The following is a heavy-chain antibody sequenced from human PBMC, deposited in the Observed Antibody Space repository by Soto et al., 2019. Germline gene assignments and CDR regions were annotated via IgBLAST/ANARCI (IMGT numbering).Heavy chain of an antibody. D-gene: IGHD2-15*01. CDR3: ASHRREYCSGGSCYYFDY. V-gene: IGHV4-34*01. J-gene: IGHJ4*02. CDR1: GGSFSGYY. CDR2: INHSGST. Sequence: QVQLQQWGAGLLKPSETLSLTCAVYGGSFSGYYWSWIRQPPGKGLEWIGEINHSGSTNYNPSLKSSVTISVDTSKYQFSLQLRSVTAADTAVYYCASHRREYCSGGSCYYFDYWGQGSLVTVSS.